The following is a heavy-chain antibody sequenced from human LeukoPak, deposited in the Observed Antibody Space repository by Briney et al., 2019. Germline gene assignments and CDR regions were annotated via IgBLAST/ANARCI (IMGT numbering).Heavy chain of an antibody. J-gene: IGHJ4*02. CDR1: VFTLTSYS. CDR3: AKGGKWDVTPFDY. CDR2: ISGGGGST. V-gene: IGHV3-23*01. Sequence: PGGSLRLSCAASVFTLTSYSMKWVRQAQGKGLEWVSTISGGGGSTYYADSVKGRFTISRDNSKNTLYLQVNSLRAEDTAVYYCAKGGKWDVTPFDYWGQGTLVTVSS. D-gene: IGHD1-26*01.